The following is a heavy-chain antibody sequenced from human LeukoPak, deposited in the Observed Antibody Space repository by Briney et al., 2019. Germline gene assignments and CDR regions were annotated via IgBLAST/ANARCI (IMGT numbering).Heavy chain of an antibody. CDR2: IQNDGSNK. CDR1: GFVFVTYG. V-gene: IGHV3-30*02. Sequence: HPGGSLRLSCAASGFVFVTYGIHWVRQAPGKGLEWVAFIQNDGSNKYYADSVKGRFTVSRDNSKNTVYLQVSSLRAADTAVYYCALGGLQLWLWGFDYWGQGTLVTVSA. D-gene: IGHD5-18*01. CDR3: ALGGLQLWLWGFDY. J-gene: IGHJ4*02.